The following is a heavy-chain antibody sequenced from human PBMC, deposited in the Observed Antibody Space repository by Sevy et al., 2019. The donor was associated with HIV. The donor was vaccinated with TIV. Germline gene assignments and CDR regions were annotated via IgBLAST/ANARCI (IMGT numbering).Heavy chain of an antibody. Sequence: AGSLRLSCAASGFSISPYAFHWVRQAPGKELEWVALMTYDGSTRYYADSAKGRFAISKDNSKNTLYLQMNSVRIEDTAIYYCARDAGYSTGWYAGYWGQGTLVTVSS. CDR2: MTYDGSTR. D-gene: IGHD6-19*01. V-gene: IGHV3-30*09. J-gene: IGHJ4*02. CDR1: GFSISPYA. CDR3: ARDAGYSTGWYAGY.